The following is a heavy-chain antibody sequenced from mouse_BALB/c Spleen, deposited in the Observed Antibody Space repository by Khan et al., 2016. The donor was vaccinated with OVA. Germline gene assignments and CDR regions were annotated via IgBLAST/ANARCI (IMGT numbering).Heavy chain of an antibody. CDR1: GDSITSGY. Sequence: EVQLQESGPSLVKPSQTLSLTCSVTGDSITSGYWNWIRKFPGNKLEYMGYISYSGNTYYNPSLTSRISITRDTSKNQHYLQFNSVSTEDTATFYWACELRGFTYWGQGTLVTVSA. D-gene: IGHD1-1*01. CDR3: ACELRGFTY. V-gene: IGHV3-8*02. CDR2: ISYSGNT. J-gene: IGHJ3*01.